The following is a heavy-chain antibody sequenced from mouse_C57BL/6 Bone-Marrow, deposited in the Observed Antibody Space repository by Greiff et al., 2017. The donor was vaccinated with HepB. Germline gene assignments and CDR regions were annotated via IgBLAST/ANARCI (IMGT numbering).Heavy chain of an antibody. CDR1: GYSITSGYY. Sequence: VQLQQSGPGLVKPSQSLSLTCSVTGYSITSGYYWNWIRQFPGNKLEWMGYISYDGSNNYNPSLKNRISITRDTSKNQFFLKLNSVTTEDTATYYCAREEGLTGTDFDYWGQGTTLTASS. D-gene: IGHD4-1*01. J-gene: IGHJ2*01. CDR3: AREEGLTGTDFDY. V-gene: IGHV3-6*01. CDR2: ISYDGSN.